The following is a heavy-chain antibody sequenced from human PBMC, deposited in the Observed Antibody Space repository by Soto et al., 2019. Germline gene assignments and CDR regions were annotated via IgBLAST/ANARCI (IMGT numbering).Heavy chain of an antibody. CDR2: ISPYDDNT. V-gene: IGHV1-18*01. D-gene: IGHD2-2*02. CDR1: GYPFPNYG. CDR3: ARGNTYQILYFHDY. Sequence: QVQLVQSGAEVKTPGASVTVSCKPSGYPFPNYGIHWLRQAPGQGLEWMGWISPYDDNTVYRQNFQGRVTMTTDTSTSTVYMELRSLRSDDTAVYFCARGNTYQILYFHDYWGQGTLVTVSS. J-gene: IGHJ4*02.